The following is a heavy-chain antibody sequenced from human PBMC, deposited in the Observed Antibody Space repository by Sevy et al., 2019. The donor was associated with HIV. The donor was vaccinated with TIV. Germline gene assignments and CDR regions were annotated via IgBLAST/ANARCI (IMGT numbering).Heavy chain of an antibody. CDR1: GFTFSNAW. Sequence: GGSLRLSCAASGFTFSNAWMSWVRQAPGKGLEWVGRIKSKTDGGTIDYAAPVKGRFTISRDDSKNTLYLQMNSLKTEDTAVYYCTTDPFIVLVVTDGMDVWGQGTTVTVSS. CDR3: TTDPFIVLVVTDGMDV. D-gene: IGHD2-8*02. CDR2: IKSKTDGGTI. V-gene: IGHV3-15*01. J-gene: IGHJ6*02.